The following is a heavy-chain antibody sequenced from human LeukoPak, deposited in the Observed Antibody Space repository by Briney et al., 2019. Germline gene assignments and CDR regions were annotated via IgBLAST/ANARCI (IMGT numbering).Heavy chain of an antibody. D-gene: IGHD1-1*01. J-gene: IGHJ6*02. CDR2: ISYDGSNK. V-gene: IGHV3-30-3*01. Sequence: GGSLRLSCAASGFTFSSYAMHWVRQAPGEGLEWVAVISYDGSNKYYADSVKGRFTISRDNSKNTLYLQMNSLRAEDTAVYYCARVADTTGDYYYYGMDVWGQGTTVTVSS. CDR3: ARVADTTGDYYYYGMDV. CDR1: GFTFSSYA.